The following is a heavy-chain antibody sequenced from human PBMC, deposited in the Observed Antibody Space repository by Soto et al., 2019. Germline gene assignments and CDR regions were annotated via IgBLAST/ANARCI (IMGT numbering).Heavy chain of an antibody. D-gene: IGHD3-22*01. CDR1: GGTFSSYA. CDR2: IIPIFGTA. J-gene: IGHJ4*02. Sequence: ASVKVSCKASGGTFSSYAISWVRQAPGQGLEWMGGIIPIFGTANYAQKFQGRVTITADESTSTAYMELSSLRSEDTAVYYCARGDKTYYYDSSGYQLDYWGQGTLVTVSS. CDR3: ARGDKTYYYDSSGYQLDY. V-gene: IGHV1-69*13.